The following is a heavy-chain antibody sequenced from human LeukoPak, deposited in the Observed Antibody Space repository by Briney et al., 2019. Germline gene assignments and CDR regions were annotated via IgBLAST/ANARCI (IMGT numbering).Heavy chain of an antibody. CDR3: ARGRYYLDS. CDR1: GFTFSTYW. Sequence: GGSLRLSCAASGFTFSTYWMHWVRQAPGKGLVWVSRFNSDGSSTYYADSVKGRFTISRDNAKNMVYLQMSSLRAEDTAVYFCARGRYYLDSWGQGTLVTVSS. J-gene: IGHJ4*02. CDR2: FNSDGSST. V-gene: IGHV3-74*01. D-gene: IGHD4-17*01.